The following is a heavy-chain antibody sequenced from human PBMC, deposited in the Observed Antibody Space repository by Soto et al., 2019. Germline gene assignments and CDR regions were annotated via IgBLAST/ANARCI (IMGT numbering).Heavy chain of an antibody. CDR2: ISGGGGST. Sequence: GGSLRLPCAASGFSFNIFAMNWVRQAPGQGLEWVSGISGGGGSTYYADSVKGRFTISRDNSNNTLYLQMNSLRAEDTAVYYCAKDPTSYDSSAQFDSWGQGTLVTVSS. CDR1: GFSFNIFA. CDR3: AKDPTSYDSSAQFDS. J-gene: IGHJ4*02. V-gene: IGHV3-23*01. D-gene: IGHD3-22*01.